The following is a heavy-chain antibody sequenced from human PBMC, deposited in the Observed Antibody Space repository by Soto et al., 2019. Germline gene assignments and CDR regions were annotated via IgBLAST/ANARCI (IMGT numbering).Heavy chain of an antibody. CDR2: INHSGST. CDR3: ARGGYCTKGVCYGAPFDY. D-gene: IGHD2-8*01. Sequence: SETLSLTCAVYGGSFSGYYWSWIRQPPGKGLEWIGEINHSGSTNYNPSLKSRVTISVDTSKNQFSLKLSSVTAADTAVYYCARGGYCTKGVCYGAPFDYWGQGTLVTVSS. J-gene: IGHJ4*02. CDR1: GGSFSGYY. V-gene: IGHV4-34*01.